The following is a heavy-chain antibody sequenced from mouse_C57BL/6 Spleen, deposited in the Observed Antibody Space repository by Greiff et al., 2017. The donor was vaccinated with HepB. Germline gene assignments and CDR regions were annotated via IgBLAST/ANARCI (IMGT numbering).Heavy chain of an antibody. CDR2: INPGSGGT. Sequence: QVQLQQSGAELVRPGTSVKVSCKASGYAFTNYLIEWVKQRPGQGLEWIGVINPGSGGTNYNEKFKGKATLTADKSSSTAYMQLSSLTSEDSAVYFCARSGGLLWLRRGYFDYWGQGTTLTVSS. CDR1: GYAFTNYL. J-gene: IGHJ2*01. D-gene: IGHD2-2*01. V-gene: IGHV1-54*01. CDR3: ARSGGLLWLRRGYFDY.